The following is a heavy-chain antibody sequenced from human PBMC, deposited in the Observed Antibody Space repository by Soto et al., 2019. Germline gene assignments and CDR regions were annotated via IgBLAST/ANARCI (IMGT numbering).Heavy chain of an antibody. D-gene: IGHD4-17*01. V-gene: IGHV3-9*01. CDR2: ISWNSGSI. J-gene: IGHJ6*02. CDR3: AKSSYGDYYYGMDV. CDR1: GFTFDDYA. Sequence: GGSLRLSCAASGFTFDDYAMHWVRQAPGKGLEWVSGISWNSGSIGYADSAKGRFTISRDNAKNSLYLQMNSLRAEDTALYYCAKSSYGDYYYGMDVWGQGTTVTVSS.